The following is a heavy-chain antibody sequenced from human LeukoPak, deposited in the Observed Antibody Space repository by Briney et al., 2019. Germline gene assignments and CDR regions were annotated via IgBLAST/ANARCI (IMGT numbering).Heavy chain of an antibody. D-gene: IGHD4-17*01. CDR3: ARDDGDYVFTHWFDP. V-gene: IGHV3-11*01. J-gene: IGHJ5*02. CDR2: ISSSGSTI. CDR1: GFTFSDYY. Sequence: GGSLRLSCAASGFTFSDYYMSCIRHAPERGVGWVSYISSSGSTIYYADSVKGRFTISRDNAKNSLYLRMNSLRAEDTAVYYSARDDGDYVFTHWFDPWGQGTLVTVSS.